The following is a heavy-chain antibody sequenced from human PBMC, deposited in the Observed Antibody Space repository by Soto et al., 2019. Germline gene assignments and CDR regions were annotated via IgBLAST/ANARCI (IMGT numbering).Heavy chain of an antibody. CDR3: TTGLSNGYYNFDY. V-gene: IGHV3-15*01. CDR2: IKGEADGGTT. Sequence: PGGSLRLSCAASGFTFSNAWMSWVSQAPGKGLEWVGRIKGEADGGTTDYAAPVKGRITISRDHSKDTLYLQMNSLKTEDTAVYYCTTGLSNGYYNFDYWGQGTPVTVSS. J-gene: IGHJ4*02. CDR1: GFTFSNAW. D-gene: IGHD3-22*01.